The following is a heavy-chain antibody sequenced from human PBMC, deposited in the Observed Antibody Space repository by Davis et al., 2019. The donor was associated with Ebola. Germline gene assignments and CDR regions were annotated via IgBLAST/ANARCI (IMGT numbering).Heavy chain of an antibody. CDR1: GFTFSSYA. V-gene: IGHV3-23*01. J-gene: IGHJ4*02. Sequence: GESLKISCAASGFTFSSYAMSWVRQAPGKGLEWVSAISGRGRDTYYTDSVKGRFTISRDNSKNTLYLQMNSLRAEDTALYYCANLDYGANSGFDYWGQGTLVTVSS. D-gene: IGHD4-23*01. CDR2: ISGRGRDT. CDR3: ANLDYGANSGFDY.